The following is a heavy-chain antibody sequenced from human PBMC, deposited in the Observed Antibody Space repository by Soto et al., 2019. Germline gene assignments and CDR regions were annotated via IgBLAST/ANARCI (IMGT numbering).Heavy chain of an antibody. J-gene: IGHJ4*02. CDR3: ARDGSHYDVDY. CDR2: IWNDGSTT. CDR1: GFDFRTSG. Sequence: PGGSLGLSCATSGFDFRTSGMHWVRQVPGKGLEWVGMIWNDGSTTHFGDSVKGRFTVSRDNSKSTVYLQMNSLRAEDTAVYYCARDGSHYDVDYWGQGTQVTVSS. V-gene: IGHV3-33*01. D-gene: IGHD4-4*01.